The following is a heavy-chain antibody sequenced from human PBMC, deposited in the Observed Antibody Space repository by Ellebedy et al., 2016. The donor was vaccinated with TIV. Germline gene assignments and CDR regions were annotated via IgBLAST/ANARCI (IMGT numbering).Heavy chain of an antibody. CDR1: GYTFTSYA. V-gene: IGHV1-3*01. D-gene: IGHD3-10*01. J-gene: IGHJ4*02. Sequence: ASVKVSXXASGYTFTSYAMHWVRQAPGQRLEWMGWINAGNGNTKYSQKFQGRVTITRDTSASTAYMELSSLRSDDTAVYYCARDQAISFGELSNYWGQGTLVTVSS. CDR2: INAGNGNT. CDR3: ARDQAISFGELSNY.